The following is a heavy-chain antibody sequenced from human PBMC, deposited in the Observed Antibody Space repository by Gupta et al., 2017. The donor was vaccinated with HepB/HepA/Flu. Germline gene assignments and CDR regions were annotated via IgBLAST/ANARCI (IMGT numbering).Heavy chain of an antibody. V-gene: IGHV3-21*01. J-gene: IGHJ6*02. CDR2: ISSSSSYI. CDR1: GFTFSSYS. Sequence: EVQLVESGGGLVKPGGSLRLSCAASGFTFSSYSMNWVRQAPGKGLEWVSSISSSSSYIYYADSVKGRFTISRDNAKTSLYLQMNSLRAEDTAVYYCARDRTNYYGMDVWGQGTTVTGSS. CDR3: ARDRTNYYGMDV. D-gene: IGHD1-7*01.